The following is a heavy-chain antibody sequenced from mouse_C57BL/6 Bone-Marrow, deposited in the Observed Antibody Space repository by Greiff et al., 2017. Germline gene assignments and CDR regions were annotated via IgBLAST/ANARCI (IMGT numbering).Heavy chain of an antibody. J-gene: IGHJ2*01. CDR3: ARVGAYYRDFDY. CDR2: IYPRSGNT. V-gene: IGHV1-81*01. CDR1: GYTFTSYG. D-gene: IGHD2-14*01. Sequence: QVQLQQSGAELARPGASVKLSCKASGYTFTSYGISWVKQRTGQGLEWIGEIYPRSGNTYYNEKFKGKATLTADKSSSTAYMELRSLTSEDSAVDFCARVGAYYRDFDYWGQGNTLTFSS.